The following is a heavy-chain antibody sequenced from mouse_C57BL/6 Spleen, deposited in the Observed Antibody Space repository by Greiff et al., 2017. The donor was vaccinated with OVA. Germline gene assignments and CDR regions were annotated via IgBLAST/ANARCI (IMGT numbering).Heavy chain of an antibody. CDR1: GYTFTSYW. J-gene: IGHJ3*01. CDR3: ARAEYYDYEPFAY. V-gene: IGHV1-52*01. Sequence: QVQLQQPGAELVRPGSSVKLSCKASGYTFTSYWMHWVKQRPIQGLEWIGNIDPSDSETHYNQKFKDKATLTVDKSSSTAYMQLSSLTSEDSAVYYCARAEYYDYEPFAYWGQGTLVTVSA. CDR2: IDPSDSET. D-gene: IGHD2-4*01.